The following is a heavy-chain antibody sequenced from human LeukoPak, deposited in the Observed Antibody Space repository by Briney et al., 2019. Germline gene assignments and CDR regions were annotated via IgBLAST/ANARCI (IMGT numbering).Heavy chain of an antibody. CDR2: INPNSGGT. CDR1: VYTFTGYY. D-gene: IGHD3-10*01. Sequence: GASVKVSCKASVYTFTGYYMHWVRQAPGQGLEWMGWINPNSGGTNYAQKFQGRVTMTRDTAISTAYMELSRLRSDDTAVYYCARAIYMVRGSYFDYWGQGTLVTVSS. V-gene: IGHV1-2*02. J-gene: IGHJ4*02. CDR3: ARAIYMVRGSYFDY.